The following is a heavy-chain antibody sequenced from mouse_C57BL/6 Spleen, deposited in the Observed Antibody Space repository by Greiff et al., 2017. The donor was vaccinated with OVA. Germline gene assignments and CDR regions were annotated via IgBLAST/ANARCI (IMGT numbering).Heavy chain of an antibody. Sequence: QVQLQQSGAELARPGASVKLSCKASGYTFTSYGISWVKQRTGQGLEWIGEIYPRSGNTYYNEKFKGKATLTADKSSSTAYMELRSLTSEDSAVYFCAREDYGSSYGYFDVWGTGTTVTVSS. D-gene: IGHD1-1*01. J-gene: IGHJ1*03. CDR3: AREDYGSSYGYFDV. V-gene: IGHV1-81*01. CDR1: GYTFTSYG. CDR2: IYPRSGNT.